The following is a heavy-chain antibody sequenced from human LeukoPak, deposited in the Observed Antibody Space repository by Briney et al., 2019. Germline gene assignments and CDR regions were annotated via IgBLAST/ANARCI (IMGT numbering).Heavy chain of an antibody. Sequence: GGSLRLSCAASGFTFSSYAMSWVRQAPGKGLEWVSVIYSGGSTYYADSVKGRFTISRDNSKNTLYLQMNSLRAEDTAVYYCARDYSHSSGYYFWGQGTLVTVSS. D-gene: IGHD3-22*01. CDR3: ARDYSHSSGYYF. CDR2: IYSGGST. J-gene: IGHJ4*02. V-gene: IGHV3-66*01. CDR1: GFTFSSYA.